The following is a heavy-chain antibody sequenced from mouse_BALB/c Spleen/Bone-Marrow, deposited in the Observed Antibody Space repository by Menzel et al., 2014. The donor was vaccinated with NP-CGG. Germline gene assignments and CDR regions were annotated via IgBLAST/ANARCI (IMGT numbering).Heavy chain of an antibody. CDR1: GYVFSTYW. CDR3: ARGGSSVDY. CDR2: IYPGDGDT. J-gene: IGHJ2*01. Sequence: QVQLQQSGAELGRPGSSVKISCESSGYVFSTYWLNWVKQRPGQGLEWIGQIYPGDGDTDYNGKFKDKATLTADKSSNTAYMQLSSLTSEDSAVYFCARGGSSVDYWGQGTTLTVSS. V-gene: IGHV1-80*01. D-gene: IGHD1-3*01.